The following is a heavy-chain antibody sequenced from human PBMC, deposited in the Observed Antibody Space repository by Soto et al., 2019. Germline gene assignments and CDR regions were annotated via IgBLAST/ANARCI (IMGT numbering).Heavy chain of an antibody. D-gene: IGHD3-16*01. CDR2: ISPRNSDT. CDR1: GYTFIDYY. CDR3: TKKRGGPFPVDP. J-gene: IGHJ5*02. V-gene: IGHV1-2*02. Sequence: QVQLVQSGAEVKKPGASVKGSCKASGYTFIDYYIHWVRQAPGQGLEWMGWISPRNSDTNYAQKFQGRVTMTRDTSISKAYMELPSLRSDDTAVYYCTKKRGGPFPVDPWGQGTRVTVSS.